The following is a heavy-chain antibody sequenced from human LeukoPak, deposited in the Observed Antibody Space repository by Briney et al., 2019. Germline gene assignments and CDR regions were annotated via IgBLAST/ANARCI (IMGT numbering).Heavy chain of an antibody. J-gene: IGHJ4*02. V-gene: IGHV5-51*01. CDR3: ARRISGYYIDY. CDR2: IWPSDSDT. CDR1: GYTFTNYW. D-gene: IGHD1-26*01. Sequence: GESLKISCKGSGYTFTNYWIGWVRQMPGKGLEWMGIIWPSDSDTRYSPSFQGQVTISADKSISTAYLQWSSLRASDTAIYFCARRISGYYIDYWGQGTLVTVSS.